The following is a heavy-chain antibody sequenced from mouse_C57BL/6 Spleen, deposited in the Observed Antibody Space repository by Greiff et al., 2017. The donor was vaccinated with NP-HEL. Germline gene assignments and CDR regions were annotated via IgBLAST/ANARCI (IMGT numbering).Heavy chain of an antibody. CDR2: INPNNGGT. Sequence: EVQLQQSGPELVKPGASVKISCKASGYTFTDYYMNWVKQSHGKSLEWIGDINPNNGGTSYNQKFKGKATLTVDKSSSTAYMELRSLTSEDSAVYYCARGREAMDYWGQGASVTVSS. CDR1: GYTFTDYY. J-gene: IGHJ4*01. V-gene: IGHV1-26*01. CDR3: ARGREAMDY.